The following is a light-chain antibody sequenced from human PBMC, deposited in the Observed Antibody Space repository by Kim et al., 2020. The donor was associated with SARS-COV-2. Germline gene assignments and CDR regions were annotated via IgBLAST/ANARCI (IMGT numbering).Light chain of an antibody. Sequence: SSELTQDPAVSVALGQTVRITCRGDSRRSYYASWYQQKPGQAPLPVMFDKDNRPSGIPDRFSGSSSGDTASLTITGAQAEDEADYYCNSRDSSGDHFVFGTGTKVTVL. CDR2: DKD. CDR3: NSRDSSGDHFV. CDR1: SRRSYY. J-gene: IGLJ1*01. V-gene: IGLV3-19*01.